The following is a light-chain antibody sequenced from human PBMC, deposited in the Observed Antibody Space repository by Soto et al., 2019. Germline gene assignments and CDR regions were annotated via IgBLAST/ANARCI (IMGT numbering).Light chain of an antibody. CDR3: GTWDSSLNAYV. CDR2: DNN. J-gene: IGLJ1*01. V-gene: IGLV1-51*01. Sequence: QSVLTQPPSVSAAPGQKVTISCSGKNSNVGNNYVSWYQQAPGTAPKVVIIDNNKRPSGIPERFSGSKSGTSATLGITGLQTGDEADYYCGTWDSSLNAYVFGTGTKVTVL. CDR1: NSNVGNNY.